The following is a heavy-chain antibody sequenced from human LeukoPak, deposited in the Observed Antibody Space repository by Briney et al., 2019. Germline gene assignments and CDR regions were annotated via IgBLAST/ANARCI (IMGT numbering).Heavy chain of an antibody. V-gene: IGHV4-61*02. CDR1: GGSISSGSYC. J-gene: IGHJ5*02. D-gene: IGHD2-2*01. Sequence: PSETLSLTCTVAGGSISSGSYCWSWIRQPAGRGLEWIGRIYTSGSTNYNPSLKSRVTISVDTSKSQFSLKLSSVTAADTAVYYCARAIGYCSSTSCYPQNWFDPWGQGTLVTVPS. CDR3: ARAIGYCSSTSCYPQNWFDP. CDR2: IYTSGST.